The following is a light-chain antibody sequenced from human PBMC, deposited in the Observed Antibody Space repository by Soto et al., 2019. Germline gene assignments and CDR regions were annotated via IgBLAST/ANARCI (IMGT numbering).Light chain of an antibody. J-gene: IGLJ7*01. Sequence: QSALTQPASVSGSPGQSITISCTGTSRDVGGYNYVSWHQQHPGKAPKVIITEVSNRPSGVSNRFSGSKSGNTASLTISGLQAEDEADYYCSSYAGSNNFVFGSGTQLTVL. CDR2: EVS. CDR1: SRDVGGYNY. CDR3: SSYAGSNNFV. V-gene: IGLV2-14*01.